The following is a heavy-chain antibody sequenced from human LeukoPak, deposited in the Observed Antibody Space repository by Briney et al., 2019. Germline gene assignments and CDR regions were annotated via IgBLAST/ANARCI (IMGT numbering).Heavy chain of an antibody. CDR3: ARDLGIVGATYAFDI. Sequence: ASVKVSCKASGYTFTSYYMHWVRQAPGQGLEWMGIINPSGGSTSYAQKFQGRVTMTRDTSTSTVYMELSSLRSEDMAVYYCARDLGIVGATYAFDIWGQGTMVTVSS. CDR1: GYTFTSYY. J-gene: IGHJ3*02. D-gene: IGHD1-26*01. CDR2: INPSGGST. V-gene: IGHV1-46*01.